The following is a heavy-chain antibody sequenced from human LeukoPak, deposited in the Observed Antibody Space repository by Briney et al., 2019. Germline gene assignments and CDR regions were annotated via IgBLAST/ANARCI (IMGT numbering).Heavy chain of an antibody. CDR3: ARGLGYCSNTSCYTDYMDV. CDR1: GGSISSYY. CDR2: IYYSGST. J-gene: IGHJ6*03. V-gene: IGHV4-59*01. Sequence: SETLSLTCTVSGGSISSYYWSWIRQPPGKGLEWIGYIYYSGSTNYNPSLKSRVTISVDTSKNQFSLKLSSVTAADTAVYYCARGLGYCSNTSCYTDYMDVWGKGTTVTVSS. D-gene: IGHD2-2*02.